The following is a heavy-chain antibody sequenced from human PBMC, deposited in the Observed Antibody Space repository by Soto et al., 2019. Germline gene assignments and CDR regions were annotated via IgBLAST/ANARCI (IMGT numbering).Heavy chain of an antibody. V-gene: IGHV4-31*03. CDR3: ARAPVYCSSTSCYENWFAP. CDR2: IYYSGST. J-gene: IGHJ5*02. CDR1: GGSISSGGYY. Sequence: RSLTCTVSGGSISSGGYYWSWIRQHPGKGLEWIGYIYYSGSTYYNPSLKSRVTISVDTSKNQFSLKLSSVTAADTAVYYCARAPVYCSSTSCYENWFAPWGQGTLVTSPQ. D-gene: IGHD2-2*01.